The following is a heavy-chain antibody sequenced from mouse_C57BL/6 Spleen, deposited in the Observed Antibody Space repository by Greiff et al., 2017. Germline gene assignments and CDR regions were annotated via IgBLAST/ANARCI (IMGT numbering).Heavy chain of an antibody. V-gene: IGHV1-69*01. J-gene: IGHJ3*01. CDR1: GYTFTSYW. Sequence: QVQLQQPGAELVMPGASVKLSCKASGYTFTSYWMHWVKQRPGQGLEWIGEIDPSDGYTNYNEKFKGKSTLTVDKSSSTAYMQLSSLTSEDSAAYYCARALAAQEGCFAYWGQGTLVTVSA. D-gene: IGHD3-2*02. CDR2: IDPSDGYT. CDR3: ARALAAQEGCFAY.